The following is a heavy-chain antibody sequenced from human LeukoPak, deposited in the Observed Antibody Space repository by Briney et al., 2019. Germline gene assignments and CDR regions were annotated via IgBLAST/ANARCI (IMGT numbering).Heavy chain of an antibody. V-gene: IGHV4-59*12. D-gene: IGHD3-3*01. CDR2: NHNNGNT. J-gene: IGHJ4*02. CDR3: ARGRITIFGVVTPHFDH. CDR1: GGSISSYY. Sequence: PSETLSLTCTVSGGSISSYYWSWIRQPPGKQVEWIGYNHNNGNTNYNPSLKGRVTISVDTSRNQFSLRLTSVTADDTAMYYCARGRITIFGVVTPHFDHWGQGTQVVVSS.